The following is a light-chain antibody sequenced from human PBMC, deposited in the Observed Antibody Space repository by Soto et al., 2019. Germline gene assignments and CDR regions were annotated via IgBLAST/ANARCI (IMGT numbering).Light chain of an antibody. CDR1: QTVLTN. V-gene: IGKV3-15*01. Sequence: EIVMSQSPGTLSVSPGERASLSCRSSQTVLTNLAWYQQKPGQAPRLLIYDASTRATGIPDRFSGGGSGTEFTLTISSLQPDDFATYYCQQYNRYSTWTFGQGTKVDIK. J-gene: IGKJ1*01. CDR2: DAS. CDR3: QQYNRYSTWT.